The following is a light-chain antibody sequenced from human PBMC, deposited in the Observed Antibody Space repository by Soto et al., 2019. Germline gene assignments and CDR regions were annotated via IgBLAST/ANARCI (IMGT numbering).Light chain of an antibody. V-gene: IGLV2-8*01. J-gene: IGLJ2*01. CDR1: SNDVGGYNY. CDR2: EVT. Sequence: QSVLTQPPSASGSPGQSVTISCTGTSNDVGGYNYVSWYQQHPGKAPKLMIYEVTKRPSGVPDRFSGSKSGNTASLTVSGLQAEDEADYYCSSYAGSTTLVFGGGTKLTVL. CDR3: SSYAGSTTLV.